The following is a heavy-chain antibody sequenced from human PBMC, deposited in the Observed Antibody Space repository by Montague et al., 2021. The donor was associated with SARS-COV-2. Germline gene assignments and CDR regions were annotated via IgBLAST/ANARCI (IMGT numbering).Heavy chain of an antibody. D-gene: IGHD4-23*01. V-gene: IGHV2-70*01. CDR3: ARSYSTTVVTRAFDY. Sequence: PALVKPTQTLTLTCTFSGFSLSTSGMCVSWIRQPPGKALEWLTLIDWDDDKYYSTSLKTRLTISKDTSKNQVVLTMNNMDPVDTATYYCARSYSTTVVTRAFDYWGQGTLVTVSS. J-gene: IGHJ4*02. CDR2: IDWDDDK. CDR1: GFSLSTSGMC.